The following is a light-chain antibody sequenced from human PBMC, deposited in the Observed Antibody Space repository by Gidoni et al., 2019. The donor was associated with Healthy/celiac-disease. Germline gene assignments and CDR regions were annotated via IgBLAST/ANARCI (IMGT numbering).Light chain of an antibody. CDR3: AAWDDSLNGPVV. CDR1: SSNIGRNT. Sequence: SVLTQPPSASGTPGQRVTISCSGSSSNIGRNTVNWYQQLPGTAPKLLIYSNNQRPSGVPDRFSGSKSGTSASLAISGLQSEDEADYYCAAWDDSLNGPVVFGGGTKLTVL. V-gene: IGLV1-44*01. J-gene: IGLJ2*01. CDR2: SNN.